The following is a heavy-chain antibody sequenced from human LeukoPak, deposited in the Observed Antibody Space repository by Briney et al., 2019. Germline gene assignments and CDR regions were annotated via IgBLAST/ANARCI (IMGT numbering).Heavy chain of an antibody. CDR1: GYTFTSYD. Sequence: ASVKVSCKASGYTFTSYDINWVRQATGQGLEWMGWMNPNSGNTGYPQKFQGRVTMIRNTSISTAYMELSSLRSEDTAVYYCARADSSGYNWFDPWGQGTLVTVSS. D-gene: IGHD3-22*01. J-gene: IGHJ5*02. CDR2: MNPNSGNT. V-gene: IGHV1-8*01. CDR3: ARADSSGYNWFDP.